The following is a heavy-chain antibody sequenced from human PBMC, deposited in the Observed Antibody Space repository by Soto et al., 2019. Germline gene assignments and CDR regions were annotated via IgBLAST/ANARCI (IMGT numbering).Heavy chain of an antibody. J-gene: IGHJ4*02. Sequence: PGETLKISCKGSGYSFTTFWIGWVRQMPGKGLEWMGIIYPGDSDTRYSPSFQGQVTISADKSISTAYLQWSSLKASDTAMYYCARLSADPVWRTIVYCGKGTLDTVSS. CDR2: IYPGDSDT. V-gene: IGHV5-51*01. CDR3: ARLSADPVWRTIVY. D-gene: IGHD6-13*01. CDR1: GYSFTTFW.